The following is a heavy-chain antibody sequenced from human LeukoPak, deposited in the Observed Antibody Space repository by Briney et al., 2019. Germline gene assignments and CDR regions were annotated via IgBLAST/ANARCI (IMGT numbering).Heavy chain of an antibody. CDR2: ISSSSSYI. CDR3: ARDIWFGELLPGDWFDP. D-gene: IGHD3-10*01. J-gene: IGHJ5*02. V-gene: IGHV3-21*01. CDR1: GFTFSSYS. Sequence: PGGSLRLSCAASGFTFSSYSMNWVRQAPGKGLEWVSSISSSSSYIYYADSVKGRFTISRDNAKNSLYLQMNSLRAEDTAVYYCARDIWFGELLPGDWFDPWGQGTLVTVSS.